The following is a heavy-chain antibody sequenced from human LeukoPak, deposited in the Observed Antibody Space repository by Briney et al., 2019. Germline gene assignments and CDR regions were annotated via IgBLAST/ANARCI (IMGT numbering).Heavy chain of an antibody. Sequence: GKSLKISCQGSGYSFTSYWIGWVRQMPGKGLEWMGIIYPGDSDTRYSPSFQGQVTISADKSISTAYLQWSSLKASDTAMYYCASAYYDFWSGYWPFDYWGQGTLVTVSS. D-gene: IGHD3-3*01. CDR1: GYSFTSYW. CDR2: IYPGDSDT. CDR3: ASAYYDFWSGYWPFDY. V-gene: IGHV5-51*01. J-gene: IGHJ4*02.